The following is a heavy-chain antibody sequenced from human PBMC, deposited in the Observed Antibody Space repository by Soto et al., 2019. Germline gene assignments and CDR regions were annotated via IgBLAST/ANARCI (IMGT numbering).Heavy chain of an antibody. J-gene: IGHJ4*02. D-gene: IGHD1-20*01. CDR2: INPNSGGT. V-gene: IGHV1-2*02. CDR3: ARYLYNWNHVGTWND. CDR1: GYTFTGYY. Sequence: ASVKVSCKASGYTFTGYYMHWVRQAPGQGLEWMGWINPNSGGTNYAQKFQGRVTMTRDTSISTAYMELSRLRSDDTAVYYCARYLYNWNHVGTWNDWGQGTLVTLSS.